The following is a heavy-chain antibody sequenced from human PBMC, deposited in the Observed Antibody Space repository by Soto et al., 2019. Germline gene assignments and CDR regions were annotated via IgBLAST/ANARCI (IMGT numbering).Heavy chain of an antibody. J-gene: IGHJ4*02. CDR3: ARVSIAVAGIAYYFDY. Sequence: QVQLVESGGGVVQPGRSLRLSCAASGFSFSSCAMHWVRQARGKGLEWVAVISHDGSNKYYADSVKGRFTISRDNSKNTLYLQMNSLRPEDTAVYYCARVSIAVAGIAYYFDYWGQGTLVTVSS. CDR1: GFSFSSCA. CDR2: ISHDGSNK. D-gene: IGHD6-19*01. V-gene: IGHV3-30-3*01.